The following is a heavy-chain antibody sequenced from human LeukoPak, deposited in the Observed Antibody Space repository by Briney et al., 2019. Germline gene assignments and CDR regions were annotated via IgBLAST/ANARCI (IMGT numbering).Heavy chain of an antibody. V-gene: IGHV4-34*01. J-gene: IGHJ6*04. CDR3: ARGRYCSGGSCYSPYYYYYGMDV. Sequence: SETLSLTCAVYGGSFSGYYGSWIRQPPGKGLEWIGEINHSGSTNYNPSLKSRVTISVDTSKNQFSLKLSSVTAADTVVYYCARGRYCSGGSCYSPYYYYYGMDVWGKGTTVTVSS. CDR2: INHSGST. D-gene: IGHD2-15*01. CDR1: GGSFSGYY.